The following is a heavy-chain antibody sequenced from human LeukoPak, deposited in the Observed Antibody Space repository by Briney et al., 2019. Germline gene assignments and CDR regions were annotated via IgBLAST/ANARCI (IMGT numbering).Heavy chain of an antibody. CDR2: IYTGGST. V-gene: IGHV3-66*01. D-gene: IGHD3-10*01. CDR3: ARYGSGSQAPD. J-gene: IGHJ4*02. Sequence: QAGGSLRLSCAASGFTVSSNYMSGVRQAPGKGLEWVSVIYTGGSTYYAGSVKGRFSISRDNSKNTLYLQMNSLRAEDTAVYYCARYGSGSQAPDWGQGTLVTVSS. CDR1: GFTVSSNY.